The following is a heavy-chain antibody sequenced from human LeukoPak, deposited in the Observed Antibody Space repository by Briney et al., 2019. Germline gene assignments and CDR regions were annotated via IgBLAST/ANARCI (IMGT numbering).Heavy chain of an antibody. Sequence: SETLSLTCTVSGGSISSYYWSWIRQPPGKGLEWIGYIYYSGSTNYNPSPKSRVTISVDTSKNQFSLKLSSVTAADTAVYYCARDLYSSSWYGAVDIWGQGTMVTVSS. CDR2: IYYSGST. J-gene: IGHJ3*02. CDR3: ARDLYSSSWYGAVDI. V-gene: IGHV4-59*01. CDR1: GGSISSYY. D-gene: IGHD6-13*01.